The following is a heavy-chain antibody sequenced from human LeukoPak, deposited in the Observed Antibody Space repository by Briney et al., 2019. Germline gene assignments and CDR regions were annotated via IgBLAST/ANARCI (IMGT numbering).Heavy chain of an antibody. J-gene: IGHJ4*02. CDR3: ARYDPREYYFDY. Sequence: SETLSLTCTVSGGSISSYYWSWIRQPPGKGLEWIGYIYYSGSTNYNPSLKSRVTISVDTSKNQFSLKLSSVTAADTAVYYCARYDPREYYFDYWGQGTLVTVSS. D-gene: IGHD2/OR15-2a*01. CDR1: GGSISSYY. CDR2: IYYSGST. V-gene: IGHV4-59*01.